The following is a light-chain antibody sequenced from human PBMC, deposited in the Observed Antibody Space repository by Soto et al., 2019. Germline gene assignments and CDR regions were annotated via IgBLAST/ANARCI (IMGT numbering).Light chain of an antibody. Sequence: QSVLTQPAYVSGSPGQSITISCTGTSSDVGGYNYVSWYQQHPGKAPKLMIYEVSNRPSGVSNRFSGSKSGNTASLTISGLQAEDEADYYCISYTSSSTPYVVGTGTKLTVL. V-gene: IGLV2-14*01. CDR1: SSDVGGYNY. CDR3: ISYTSSSTPYV. CDR2: EVS. J-gene: IGLJ1*01.